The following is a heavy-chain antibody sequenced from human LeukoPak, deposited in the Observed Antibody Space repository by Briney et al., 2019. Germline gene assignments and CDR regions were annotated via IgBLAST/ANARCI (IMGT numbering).Heavy chain of an antibody. J-gene: IGHJ4*02. D-gene: IGHD6-13*01. V-gene: IGHV3-30*18. CDR3: AKRMGPSIAAADLDY. CDR2: ISYDGSNK. CDR1: GFTFSSYG. Sequence: GGSLRLSCAASGFTFSSYGMHWVRQAPGKGLEWVAVISYDGSNKYYADSVKGRFTISRDNSKNTLYLQMNSLRVEDTAVYYCAKRMGPSIAAADLDYWGQGTLVTVSS.